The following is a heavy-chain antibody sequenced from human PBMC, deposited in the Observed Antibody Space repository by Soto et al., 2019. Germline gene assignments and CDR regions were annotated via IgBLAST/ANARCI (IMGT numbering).Heavy chain of an antibody. CDR2: ISGSGASK. D-gene: IGHD3-22*01. Sequence: EVELLESGGGMVQPGGSLRLSCVASGFTFSRHALAWVRQVPGKGLEWVSAISGSGASKYDADSVKGRFTISRDNSNNTFFLQMNSLRADATAVYYCAKTPGVIFVVNAFEHWGRGIPFIVSS. V-gene: IGHV3-23*01. CDR1: GFTFSRHA. CDR3: AKTPGVIFVVNAFEH. J-gene: IGHJ4*02.